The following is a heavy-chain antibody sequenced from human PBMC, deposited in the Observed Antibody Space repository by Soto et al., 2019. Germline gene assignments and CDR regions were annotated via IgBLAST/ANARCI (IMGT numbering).Heavy chain of an antibody. CDR1: GYTFTSYG. CDR3: ARWGDCSSTSCYFEIWEYYGMDV. V-gene: IGHV1-18*01. D-gene: IGHD2-2*01. J-gene: IGHJ6*02. CDR2: ISAYNGNT. Sequence: QVQLVQSGAEVKKPGASVKVSCKASGYTFTSYGISWVRQAPGPGLEWRGWISAYNGNTNYAQKLQRRVTINTDTSTSPAYMELRSLRSDGTAVYYCARWGDCSSTSCYFEIWEYYGMDVWGQGTTVTVSS.